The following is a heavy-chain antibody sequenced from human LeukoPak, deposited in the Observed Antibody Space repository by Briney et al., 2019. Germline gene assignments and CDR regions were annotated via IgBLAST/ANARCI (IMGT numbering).Heavy chain of an antibody. D-gene: IGHD3-22*01. CDR2: IWYDGSNQ. V-gene: IGHV3-33*01. J-gene: IGHJ4*02. CDR1: GFTFSTCG. Sequence: GRSLRLSCAASGFTFSTCGMHWVRQAPGKGLEWVAVIWYDGSNQYYADSVKGRFTISRDNSKNTLYLQMNSLRAEDTAVYYCASLIGHTDYYDSSGYSSPFDSWGQGTLVTVSS. CDR3: ASLIGHTDYYDSSGYSSPFDS.